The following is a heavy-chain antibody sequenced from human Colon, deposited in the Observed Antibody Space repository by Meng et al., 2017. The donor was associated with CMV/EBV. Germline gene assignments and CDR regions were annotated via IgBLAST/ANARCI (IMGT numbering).Heavy chain of an antibody. J-gene: IGHJ5*02. Sequence: GSFSGYYWSWIRQPPGKGLEWLGEINHSGSTNYNPSLKSRVTIAVDTSKNQFSLKLSSVTAADTAVYYCARAIVVRGVIITYWFDPWGQGTLVTVSS. D-gene: IGHD3-10*01. CDR2: INHSGST. CDR1: GSFSGYY. V-gene: IGHV4-34*01. CDR3: ARAIVVRGVIITYWFDP.